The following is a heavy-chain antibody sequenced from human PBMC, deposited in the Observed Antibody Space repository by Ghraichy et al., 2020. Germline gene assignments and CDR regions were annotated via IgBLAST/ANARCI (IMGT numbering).Heavy chain of an antibody. D-gene: IGHD1-14*01. CDR2: INQDGSEK. CDR1: EFTFKIYW. CDR3: ARGGYYFDY. Sequence: GGSPRLSCTASEFTFKIYWMSWVRQAPGKGLEWVANINQDGSEKNYVDSVKGRFSISRDNAKNSLDLQMNSLRAEDSAVYYCARGGYYFDYWGQGTLVTVSS. J-gene: IGHJ4*02. V-gene: IGHV3-7*03.